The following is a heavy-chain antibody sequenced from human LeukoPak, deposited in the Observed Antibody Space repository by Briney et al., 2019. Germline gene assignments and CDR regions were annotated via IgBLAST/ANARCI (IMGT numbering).Heavy chain of an antibody. CDR3: ARGPWLPNQYLDY. J-gene: IGHJ4*02. D-gene: IGHD3-22*01. CDR2: IYYSGST. V-gene: IGHV4-59*01. CDR1: GGSISPYY. Sequence: SETLSLTCTVSGGSISPYYWSWIRQPPGRGLEWIGYIYYSGSTNYNPSLKSRVTISVDTSKNQFSLKLSSVTAADTAVYYCARGPWLPNQYLDYWGQGTLVTVSS.